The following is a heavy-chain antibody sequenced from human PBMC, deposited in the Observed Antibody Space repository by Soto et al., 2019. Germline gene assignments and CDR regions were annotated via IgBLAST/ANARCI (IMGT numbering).Heavy chain of an antibody. V-gene: IGHV4-31*03. CDR3: ARNPRGYCSSTSCPTSDRFDY. Sequence: SETLSLTCTVSGGSISSGGYYWSWIRRHPGKGLEWIGYIYYSGSTYYNPSLKSRVTISVDTSKNQFSLKLSSVTAADTAVYYCARNPRGYCSSTSCPTSDRFDYWGQGTLVTVSS. J-gene: IGHJ4*02. CDR2: IYYSGST. D-gene: IGHD2-2*01. CDR1: GGSISSGGYY.